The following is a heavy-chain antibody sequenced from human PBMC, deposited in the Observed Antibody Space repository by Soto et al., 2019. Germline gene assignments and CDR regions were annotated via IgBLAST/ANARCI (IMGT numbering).Heavy chain of an antibody. J-gene: IGHJ4*02. CDR2: ISNAGSGST. D-gene: IGHD3-22*01. CDR1: GYPFPSFE. Sequence: SVKVSCKTSGYPFPSFEIHWIRQAPGQRPEWMGGISNAGSGSTKYSKKFQDRLTISADKRATTVFMALSSLTSEDTAIYYCAMESSHYHDCFHIWGQGTPVTVSS. V-gene: IGHV1-3*01. CDR3: AMESSHYHDCFHI.